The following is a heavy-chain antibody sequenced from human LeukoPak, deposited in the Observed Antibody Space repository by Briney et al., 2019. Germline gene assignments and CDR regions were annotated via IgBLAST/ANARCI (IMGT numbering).Heavy chain of an antibody. D-gene: IGHD6-13*01. CDR2: IYTSGST. CDR3: ASGRRAAAGSVDY. V-gene: IGHV4-61*02. J-gene: IGHJ4*02. CDR1: GGSISSGSYY. Sequence: PSQTLSLTCTVSGGSISSGSYYWSWIRQPAGKGLEWIGRIYTSGSTNYNPSLKSRVTISVDTSKNQFSLKLSSVTAADTAVYYCASGRRAAAGSVDYWGQGTLVTVSS.